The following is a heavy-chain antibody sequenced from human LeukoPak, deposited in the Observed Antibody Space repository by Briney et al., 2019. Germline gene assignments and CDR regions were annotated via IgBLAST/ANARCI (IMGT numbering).Heavy chain of an antibody. CDR2: ISGSGENT. J-gene: IGHJ4*02. V-gene: IGHV3-23*01. CDR3: AKDRGSYYYDSSGYSDY. CDR1: GFTFSSYA. Sequence: GGSLRLSSAASGFTFSSYAMSWVRQAPGKVLEWVSDISGSGENTYYADSVKGRFTTSRDNSKNTLYLQMNSLRAEDTAVYYCAKDRGSYYYDSSGYSDYWGQGTLVTVSS. D-gene: IGHD3-22*01.